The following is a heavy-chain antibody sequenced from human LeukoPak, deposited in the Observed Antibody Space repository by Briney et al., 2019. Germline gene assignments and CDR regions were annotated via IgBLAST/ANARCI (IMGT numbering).Heavy chain of an antibody. V-gene: IGHV3-43D*03. CDR2: ISWDGGST. D-gene: IGHD5-12*01. Sequence: PGGSLRLTCAASGFTFDDYAMHWVRQAPGKGLEWVSLISWDGGSTYYADSVKGRFTISRDNSKNSLYLQMNSLRAEDTALYYCAKDGPTRYSGYDSYYYYMDVWGKGTTVTVSS. CDR3: AKDGPTRYSGYDSYYYYMDV. CDR1: GFTFDDYA. J-gene: IGHJ6*03.